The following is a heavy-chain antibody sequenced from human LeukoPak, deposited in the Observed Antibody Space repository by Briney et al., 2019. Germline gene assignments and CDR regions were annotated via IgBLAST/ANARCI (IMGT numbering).Heavy chain of an antibody. D-gene: IGHD3-9*01. CDR1: GFPFTSYG. Sequence: PGGSLSLSGTASGFPFTSYGMNWFRQAPGKGLKWVSSIRSSGSDIYYADSMKGRFTVSRDNAKNSLYLQMNSLRADDTAVYYCARAFYDLLIGYPGYFDYWGQGTLVTVSS. CDR2: IRSSGSDI. CDR3: ARAFYDLLIGYPGYFDY. V-gene: IGHV3-21*01. J-gene: IGHJ4*02.